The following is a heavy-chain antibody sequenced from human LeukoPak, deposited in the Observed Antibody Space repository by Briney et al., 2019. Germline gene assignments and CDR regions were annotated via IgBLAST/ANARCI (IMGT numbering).Heavy chain of an antibody. CDR1: GGSISSYY. CDR3: ARVLDRSGYYYYFDY. J-gene: IGHJ4*02. D-gene: IGHD3-22*01. V-gene: IGHV4-59*01. Sequence: SETLSLTCTVSGGSISSYYWSWIRQPTGKGLEWIGYISYSGGTNYNPSLKSRVTISVDTSKNQFSLKLSSVTAADTAVYYCARVLDRSGYYYYFDYWGQGTLVTVSS. CDR2: ISYSGGT.